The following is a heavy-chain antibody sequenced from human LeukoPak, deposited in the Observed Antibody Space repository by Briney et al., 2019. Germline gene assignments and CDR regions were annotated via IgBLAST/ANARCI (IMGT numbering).Heavy chain of an antibody. J-gene: IGHJ4*02. CDR1: GFTISSDA. CDR2: SSGSNT. V-gene: IGHV3-23*01. D-gene: IGHD5-18*01. Sequence: GGSLILSCAASGFTISSDAMTWLRAARGKRLEWVSASSGSNTYYTDPERGRFTISRDDSKNTLYLQMYSLRAADTAVYFCAKRGSRNTGPFDCWGQGVLVTVS. CDR3: AKRGSRNTGPFDC.